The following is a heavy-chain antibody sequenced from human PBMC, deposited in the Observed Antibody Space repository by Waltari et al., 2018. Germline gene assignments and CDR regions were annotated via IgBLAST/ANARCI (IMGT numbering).Heavy chain of an antibody. Sequence: EVQLVESGGGLVQPGGSLRLSCAASGFTFSSYDMHWVRQATGKGLEWVSAIGTAGDTYYPGSVKGRFTISRENAKNSLYLQMNSLRAGDTAVYYCARGSGWLVPPDYWGQGTLVTVSS. V-gene: IGHV3-13*01. CDR3: ARGSGWLVPPDY. CDR2: IGTAGDT. D-gene: IGHD6-19*01. CDR1: GFTFSSYD. J-gene: IGHJ4*02.